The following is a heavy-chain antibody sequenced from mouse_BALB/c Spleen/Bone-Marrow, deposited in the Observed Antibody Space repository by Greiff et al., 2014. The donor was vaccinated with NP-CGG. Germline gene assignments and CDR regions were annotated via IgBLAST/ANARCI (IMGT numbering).Heavy chain of an antibody. J-gene: IGHJ4*01. D-gene: IGHD1-1*01. Sequence: LQESGPELVKPGASVKISCKASGYAFSNSWMNWVKQRPGQGLEWIGRIYPGDGDTNYNGKFKGKATLTADKSSSTAYMQLSSLTSVDSAVYFCARSAYYGTNYGAMDYWRQGTSVTVSS. CDR2: IYPGDGDT. CDR1: GYAFSNSW. V-gene: IGHV1-82*01. CDR3: ARSAYYGTNYGAMDY.